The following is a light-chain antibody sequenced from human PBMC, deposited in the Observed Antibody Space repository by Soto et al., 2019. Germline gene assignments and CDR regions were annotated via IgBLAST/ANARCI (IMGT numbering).Light chain of an antibody. CDR3: QQRTCRPRT. J-gene: IGKJ2*01. CDR2: DAS. V-gene: IGKV3-11*01. Sequence: EIVLTQSPATLSLSPGDRATLSCRASQNLITYLSGYQQKPGQAPRLLVYDASNRATGIPARFSGSGSGTDFTLTITSLEAEDSAVYYCQQRTCRPRTFGQGTRVEIK. CDR1: QNLITY.